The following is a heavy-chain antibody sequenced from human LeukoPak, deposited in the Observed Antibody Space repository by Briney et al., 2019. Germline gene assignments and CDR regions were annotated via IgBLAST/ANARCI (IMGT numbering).Heavy chain of an antibody. CDR2: ISYDGSSK. V-gene: IGHV3-30*18. Sequence: GRSLRLSCAASGFTFGNYGMPWVRQAPGKGLEWVAIISYDGSSKYYGDSVRGRFTISRDNSKNTLFLEMNSLRREDSALYYCAKNYGGNSFYCDSWGQGTLVTVSS. CDR1: GFTFGNYG. CDR3: AKNYGGNSFYCDS. J-gene: IGHJ4*02. D-gene: IGHD4-23*01.